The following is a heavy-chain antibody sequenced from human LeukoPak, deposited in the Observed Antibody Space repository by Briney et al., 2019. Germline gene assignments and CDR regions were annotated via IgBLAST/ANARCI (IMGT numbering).Heavy chain of an antibody. D-gene: IGHD3-10*01. Sequence: GGSLRLSCAASGFTFDDYSMHWVRQAPGKGLEWVSLISSDGGSTYYADSVKGRFTISRDNAKNSLYLQMNSLRAEDTAVYYCARSDYYGSGVDAFDIWGQGTMVTVSS. CDR1: GFTFDDYS. V-gene: IGHV3-43*01. CDR3: ARSDYYGSGVDAFDI. CDR2: ISSDGGST. J-gene: IGHJ3*02.